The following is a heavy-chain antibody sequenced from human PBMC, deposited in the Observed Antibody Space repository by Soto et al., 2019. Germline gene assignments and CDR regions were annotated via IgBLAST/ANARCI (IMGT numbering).Heavy chain of an antibody. CDR2: IIPIFGTA. Sequence: SVKVSCKASGGTFSSYAISWVRQAPGQGLKRMGGIIPIFGTANYVQIFQGRVTITADESTSTAYMELSILRSEDTAVYYCARDLITMIVVVTSGWFDPWGQGTLVTVSS. V-gene: IGHV1-69*01. J-gene: IGHJ5*02. CDR3: ARDLITMIVVVTSGWFDP. CDR1: GGTFSSYA. D-gene: IGHD3-22*01.